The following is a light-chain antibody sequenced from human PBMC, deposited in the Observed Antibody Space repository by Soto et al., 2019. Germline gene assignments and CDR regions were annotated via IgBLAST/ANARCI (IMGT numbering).Light chain of an antibody. CDR1: DSDIGFYNF. V-gene: IGLV2-11*01. J-gene: IGLJ1*01. CDR2: DVT. Sequence: QSALTQPRSVSGSPGQSVTISCTGTDSDIGFYNFVSWYQQHPDKAPHLVIYDVTNRPSGVSDRFSGSKSGKTASLTISGLQADDEADYYCCSYAGTYTYVFGTGTKLTVL. CDR3: CSYAGTYTYV.